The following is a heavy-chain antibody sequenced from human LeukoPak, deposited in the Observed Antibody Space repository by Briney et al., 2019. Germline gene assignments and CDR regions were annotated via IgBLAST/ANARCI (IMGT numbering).Heavy chain of an antibody. CDR3: TREALDSSGYYPY. V-gene: IGHV1-2*02. D-gene: IGHD3-22*01. CDR1: GYTFTGYH. CDR2: INPNSGDT. J-gene: IGHJ4*02. Sequence: ASVKVSCKASGYTFTGYHIHWVRQAPGQGLEWMGWINPNSGDTNYAQKFQGRVTMTRDTSISTAYMELSRLRSDDTAVYYCTREALDSSGYYPYWGQGTLVTVSS.